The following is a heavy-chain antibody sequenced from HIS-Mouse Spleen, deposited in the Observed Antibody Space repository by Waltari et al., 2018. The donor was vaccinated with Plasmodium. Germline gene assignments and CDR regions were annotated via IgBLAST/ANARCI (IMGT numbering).Heavy chain of an antibody. J-gene: IGHJ2*01. D-gene: IGHD6-13*01. CDR2: IKQEGSEK. V-gene: IGHV3-7*01. CDR3: ASSWYWYFDL. CDR1: GFTFSSYW. Sequence: EVQLVESGGGLVQPGGSLRLPCAASGFTFSSYWRSWVRQAPGKGLEWVANIKQEGSEKYYVDSGKGRFTISRDNAKNSLYLQMNSLRAEDTAVYYCASSWYWYFDLWGRGTLVTVSS.